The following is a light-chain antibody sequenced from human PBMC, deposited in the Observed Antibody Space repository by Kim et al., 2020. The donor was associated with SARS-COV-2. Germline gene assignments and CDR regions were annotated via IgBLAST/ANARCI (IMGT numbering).Light chain of an antibody. J-gene: IGKJ2*03. CDR3: HQYNKWPLYS. V-gene: IGKV3-15*01. Sequence: PGERVTLSCRASQNVGSNLAWYQQKAGQAPRLLIDGASTRATIIPARFSGSGSGTEFTLTISSLQSEDFAVYYCHQYNKWPLYSFGQGTKLEI. CDR1: QNVGSN. CDR2: GAS.